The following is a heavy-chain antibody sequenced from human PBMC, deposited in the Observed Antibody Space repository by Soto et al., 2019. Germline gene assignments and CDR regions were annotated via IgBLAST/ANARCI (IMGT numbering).Heavy chain of an antibody. Sequence: QLQLQESGPGLVKPSETLSLTCTVSGGSISSSSYYWGWIRQPPGKGLEWIGSIYYSGSTYYNPSLKSRVTISVDTSKNQFSLKLSSVTAADTAVYYCARETTTRLFVFDIWGQGTMVTISS. V-gene: IGHV4-39*02. CDR2: IYYSGST. CDR1: GGSISSSSYY. J-gene: IGHJ3*02. CDR3: ARETTTRLFVFDI. D-gene: IGHD4-17*01.